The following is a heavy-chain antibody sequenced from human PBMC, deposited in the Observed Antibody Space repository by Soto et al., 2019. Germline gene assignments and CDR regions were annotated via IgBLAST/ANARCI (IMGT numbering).Heavy chain of an antibody. CDR2: IYYNGNT. V-gene: IGHV4-31*03. CDR3: AGGNSSGWYSSDP. D-gene: IGHD6-13*01. CDR1: GGSISSTHYY. Sequence: QVQLQESGPGLVKPSQTLSLTCTVAGGSISSTHYYWSWIRRHAGKGLEWIGYIYYNGNTYYNRDLKGRDLISVDTSNNQFALKLGSLTDADTAVYYVAGGNSSGWYSSDPGGEATLGAASS. J-gene: IGHJ5*01.